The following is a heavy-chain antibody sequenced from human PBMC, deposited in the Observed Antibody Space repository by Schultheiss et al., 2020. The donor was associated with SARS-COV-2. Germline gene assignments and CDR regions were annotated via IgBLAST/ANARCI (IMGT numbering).Heavy chain of an antibody. D-gene: IGHD2-2*01. Sequence: GGSLRLSCAASGFTFSSYGMHWVRQAPGKGLEWVAVIWYDGSNKYYADSVKGRFTISRDNSKNTLYLQMNSLKTEDTAVYYCTREGNGFMPAHMDVWGKGTTVTVSS. CDR1: GFTFSSYG. CDR2: IWYDGSNK. J-gene: IGHJ6*03. CDR3: TREGNGFMPAHMDV. V-gene: IGHV3-33*08.